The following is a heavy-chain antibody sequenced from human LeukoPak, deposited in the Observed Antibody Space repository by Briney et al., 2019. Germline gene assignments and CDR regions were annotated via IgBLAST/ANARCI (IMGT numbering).Heavy chain of an antibody. CDR2: IYYSGST. CDR3: AGSMVRGALNWFDP. Sequence: KPSETLSLTCTVSRGSISSDAYYWSWIRQHPGQGLEWIGYIYYSGSTYYNPSLKSRVTMSVDTSKNQFSLNLTSVTAADTAVYYCAGSMVRGALNWFDPWGQGTLVTVSS. D-gene: IGHD3-10*01. J-gene: IGHJ5*02. CDR1: RGSISSDAYY. V-gene: IGHV4-31*03.